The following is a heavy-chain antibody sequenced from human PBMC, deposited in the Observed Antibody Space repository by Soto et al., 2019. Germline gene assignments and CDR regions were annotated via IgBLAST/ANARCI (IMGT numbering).Heavy chain of an antibody. D-gene: IGHD3-10*01. Sequence: ASEKVSCKASGGSFMSQAISWVRQAPGQGPEWMGGIIPFSGTVTYTERFQGRLTLTADEPTKTAYMELSSLRSEDTAVYYCARGSYDSYAGFFGMDVWGQGTTVTVSS. J-gene: IGHJ6*02. CDR3: ARGSYDSYAGFFGMDV. CDR2: IIPFSGTV. V-gene: IGHV1-69*13. CDR1: GGSFMSQA.